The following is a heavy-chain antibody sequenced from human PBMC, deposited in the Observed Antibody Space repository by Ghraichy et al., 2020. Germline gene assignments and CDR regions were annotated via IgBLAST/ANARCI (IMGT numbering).Heavy chain of an antibody. CDR1: GDSFRSTDYY. V-gene: IGHV4-30-4*08. CDR2: IYYSGRT. Sequence: SETLSLTCTVSGDSFRSTDYYWNWIRQPPGKGLEWLGRIYYSGRTDYNPSLKSRISISIDTSNNQYSLKLSSVTAADTAVYFCVSEDIVAPGMTPWGQGTVVPVSS. J-gene: IGHJ5*02. CDR3: VSEDIVAPGMTP. D-gene: IGHD5-12*01.